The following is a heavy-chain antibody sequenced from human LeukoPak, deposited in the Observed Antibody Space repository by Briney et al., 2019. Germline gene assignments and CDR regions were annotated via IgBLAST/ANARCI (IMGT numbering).Heavy chain of an antibody. CDR1: GFTFSSYS. D-gene: IGHD4-11*01. Sequence: GSLRLSCAASGFTFSSYSMNWVRQPPGKGLEWIGEINHSGSTNYNPSLKSRVTISVDTSKNQFSLKLSSVTAADTAVYYCARDNTVTTYYYYGMDVWGQGTTVTVSS. V-gene: IGHV4-34*01. CDR2: INHSGST. J-gene: IGHJ6*02. CDR3: ARDNTVTTYYYYGMDV.